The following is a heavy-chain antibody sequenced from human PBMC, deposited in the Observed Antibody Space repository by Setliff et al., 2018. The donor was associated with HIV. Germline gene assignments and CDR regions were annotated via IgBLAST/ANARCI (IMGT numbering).Heavy chain of an antibody. J-gene: IGHJ4*02. Sequence: PSETLSLTCTVSGGSIVSSSYYWGWTRQPPGKGLEWIGTMYYRGTTYYNPSLKSRVTISVDPSQNQFSLRLISVTAADAAIYYCARPSLGIGGGSKFDSWGQGIRVTVSS. CDR3: ARPSLGIGGGSKFDS. CDR2: MYYRGTT. V-gene: IGHV4-39*01. D-gene: IGHD3-3*01. CDR1: GGSIVSSSYY.